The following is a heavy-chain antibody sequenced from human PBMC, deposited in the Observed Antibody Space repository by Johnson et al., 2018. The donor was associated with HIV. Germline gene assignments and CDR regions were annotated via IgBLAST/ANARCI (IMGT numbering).Heavy chain of an antibody. CDR1: GFTLSSYV. V-gene: IGHV3-30*04. J-gene: IGHJ3*02. D-gene: IGHD1-14*01. CDR3: AKDQGSEQRNDAFDI. Sequence: QVQLVESGGGVVQPGRSLRLSCAVSGFTLSSYVMHWVRQAPGKGLEWVAVMSYDGSDKYYADSVKGRFTISRDNSKNTLYLQMNSLRAEDTAVYYCAKDQGSEQRNDAFDIWGQGTMVTVSS. CDR2: MSYDGSDK.